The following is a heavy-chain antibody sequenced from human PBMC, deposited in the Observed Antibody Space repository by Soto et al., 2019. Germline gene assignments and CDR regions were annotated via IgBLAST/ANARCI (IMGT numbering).Heavy chain of an antibody. D-gene: IGHD3-10*01. CDR1: GFTFSSYA. J-gene: IGHJ4*02. Sequence: EVQLLESGGGLVQPGGSLRLSCAASGFTFSSYALSWVRQAPGKGLEWVSALSGTGDSADYANSVKGRFTISRDDSKTTLYLVMSSLRVEDTAIYYCARDNGNYGSVSFAHWVQGTLVTVSS. CDR2: LSGTGDSA. CDR3: ARDNGNYGSVSFAH. V-gene: IGHV3-23*01.